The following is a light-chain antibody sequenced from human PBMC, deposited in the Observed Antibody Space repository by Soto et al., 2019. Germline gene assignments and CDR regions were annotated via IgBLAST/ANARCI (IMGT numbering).Light chain of an antibody. V-gene: IGKV1-16*01. CDR1: QVIKY. Sequence: DIQMTQSPASLSASVGDRVTITCRASQVIKYLAWFQQKPGKAPKSLIYATSRLQSGVPSRFSGSGSGTDFTLTISRLEPEDFAVYYCQQYGSSPPYTFGQGTKLEIK. CDR2: ATS. CDR3: QQYGSSPPYT. J-gene: IGKJ2*01.